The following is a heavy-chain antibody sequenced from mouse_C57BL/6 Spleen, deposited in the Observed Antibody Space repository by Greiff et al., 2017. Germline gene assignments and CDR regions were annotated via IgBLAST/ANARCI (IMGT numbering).Heavy chain of an antibody. J-gene: IGHJ4*01. V-gene: IGHV1-64*01. CDR2: IHPNSGST. D-gene: IGHD2-5*01. CDR3: ARRSNYEGAMDY. CDR1: GYTFTSYW. Sequence: VQLQQSGAELVKPGASVKLSCKASGYTFTSYWMHWVKQRPGQGLEWIGMIHPNSGSTNYNEKFKSKATLTVDKSSSTAYMQLSSLTSEDSAVYYCARRSNYEGAMDYWGQGTSVTVSS.